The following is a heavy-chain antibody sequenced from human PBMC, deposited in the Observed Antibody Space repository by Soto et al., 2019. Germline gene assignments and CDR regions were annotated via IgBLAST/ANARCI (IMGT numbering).Heavy chain of an antibody. J-gene: IGHJ4*02. CDR1: GFTFNTYV. CDR2: ISNIGTTT. D-gene: IGHD6-13*01. Sequence: GGSLRLSCEASGFTFNTYVMSWVRQAPGKGLEWVSSISNIGTTTYADSAKGRFTISRDNFKNTLYLEMSSLRAEDTAVYYCAKRSIAAAGYSFDYWGQGILVTVSS. CDR3: AKRSIAAAGYSFDY. V-gene: IGHV3-23*01.